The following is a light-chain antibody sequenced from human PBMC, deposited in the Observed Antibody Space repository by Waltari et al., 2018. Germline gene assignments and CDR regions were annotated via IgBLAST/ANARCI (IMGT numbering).Light chain of an antibody. Sequence: EIVLTQSPATLSLSPGERATLSCRASQSVSSYLAWYQQTPGQAPRLLIYDASNRATGIPARFSGSGSGTDFTLTISSLEPEDFAVYYCHQRSNWLRTFGQGTKVEIK. CDR2: DAS. V-gene: IGKV3-11*01. CDR3: HQRSNWLRT. J-gene: IGKJ1*01. CDR1: QSVSSY.